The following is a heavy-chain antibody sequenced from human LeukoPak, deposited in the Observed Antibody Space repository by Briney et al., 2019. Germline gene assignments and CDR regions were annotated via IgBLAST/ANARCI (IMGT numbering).Heavy chain of an antibody. CDR3: ARVPYSALYFYGSY. V-gene: IGHV1-18*01. J-gene: IGHJ4*02. CDR2: ISAYNGNT. Sequence: ASVKVSCKASGYTFTSYGISWVRQAPGQGLEWMEWISAYNGNTNYAQKLQGRVTMTTDTSTSTAYMELRSLRSDDTAVYYCARVPYSALYFYGSYWGQGTLVTVSS. CDR1: GYTFTSYG. D-gene: IGHD3-10*01.